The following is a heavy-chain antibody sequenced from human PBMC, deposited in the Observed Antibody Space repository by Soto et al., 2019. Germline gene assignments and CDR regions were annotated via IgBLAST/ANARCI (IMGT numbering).Heavy chain of an antibody. J-gene: IGHJ4*02. CDR2: INYSGKT. CDR3: ARDKITGLFDY. D-gene: IGHD2-8*02. CDR1: GGSISSSSYY. Sequence: PSETLSLTCSVSGGSISSSSYYWAWIRQAPGKGLEWIGSINYSGKTYYNPSLKSRVTISVDTSKNQFSLKLTSVTAADTAVYYCARDKITGLFDYWGQGTLVTVSS. V-gene: IGHV4-39*07.